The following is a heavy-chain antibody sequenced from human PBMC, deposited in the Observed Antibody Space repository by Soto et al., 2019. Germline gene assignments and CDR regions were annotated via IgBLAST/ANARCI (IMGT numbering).Heavy chain of an antibody. J-gene: IGHJ4*01. CDR2: TYHTGKT. V-gene: IGHV4-59*01. D-gene: IGHD3-16*01. Sequence: QPPGKGLEWIGYTYHTGKTNYNPSLKSRVTISLDTSKNQFSLRLTSVTPADTAVYYCARGRITFGGAIFASWGRGTPVPVSS. CDR3: ARGRITFGGAIFAS.